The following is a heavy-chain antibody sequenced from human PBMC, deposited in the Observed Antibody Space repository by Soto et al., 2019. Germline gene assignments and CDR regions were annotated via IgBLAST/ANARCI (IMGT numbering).Heavy chain of an antibody. CDR3: ARDGFGHGTRTYYDFWSGFYNYYYGMDV. D-gene: IGHD3-3*01. V-gene: IGHV1-69*01. CDR2: IIPIFGTA. J-gene: IGHJ6*02. Sequence: QVQLVQSGAEVKKPGSSVKVSCKASGGTFSSYAISWVRQAPGQGLEWMGGIIPIFGTANYAQKFQGRVTITADESTSTAYMELSSLRSEDTAVYYCARDGFGHGTRTYYDFWSGFYNYYYGMDVWGQGTTVTVSS. CDR1: GGTFSSYA.